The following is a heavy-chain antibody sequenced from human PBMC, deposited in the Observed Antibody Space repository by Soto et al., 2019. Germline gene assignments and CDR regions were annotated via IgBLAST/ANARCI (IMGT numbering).Heavy chain of an antibody. CDR1: GFTLSRYA. Sequence: GGSLRLSCXAFGFTLSRYAMHWVRQAEGKGLEYVSAIISSGGITYYAGSVKGRFTISRDNSKNTLYLQMSSLRAEDTAVYYCVKGDIVVVPASIGYFDYWGQGTLVTVSS. J-gene: IGHJ4*02. CDR2: IISSGGIT. V-gene: IGHV3-64D*06. CDR3: VKGDIVVVPASIGYFDY. D-gene: IGHD2-2*01.